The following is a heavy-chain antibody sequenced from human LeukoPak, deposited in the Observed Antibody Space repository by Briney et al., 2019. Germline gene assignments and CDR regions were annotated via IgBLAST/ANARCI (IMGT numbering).Heavy chain of an antibody. CDR1: GFPFSSYW. J-gene: IGHJ4*02. V-gene: IGHV3-30*02. Sequence: GGSLRLSCAASGFPFSSYWMSWVRQPPGKGLPWVAFIHFHGSPKYSGDSVKGRFTVSRENSKNTLYLQMNSLRPEDTAVYYCAKDQCTRASCDGYPGHWGQGTLVTVSS. D-gene: IGHD2-2*03. CDR3: AKDQCTRASCDGYPGH. CDR2: IHFHGSPK.